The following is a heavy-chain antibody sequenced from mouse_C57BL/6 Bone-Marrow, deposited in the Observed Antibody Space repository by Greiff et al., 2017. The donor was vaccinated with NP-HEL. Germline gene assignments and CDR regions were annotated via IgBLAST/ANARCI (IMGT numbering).Heavy chain of an antibody. CDR3: ARSGVYDGYYDFDY. CDR2: IYPGSGNT. D-gene: IGHD2-3*01. Sequence: QVHVKQSGPGLVKPGASVKISCKASGYTFTDYYINWVKQRPGQGLEWIGWIYPGSGNTKYNEKFKGKATLTVDTSSSTAYMQLSSLTSEDSAVYFCARSGVYDGYYDFDYWGQGTTLTVSS. J-gene: IGHJ2*01. V-gene: IGHV1-84*01. CDR1: GYTFTDYY.